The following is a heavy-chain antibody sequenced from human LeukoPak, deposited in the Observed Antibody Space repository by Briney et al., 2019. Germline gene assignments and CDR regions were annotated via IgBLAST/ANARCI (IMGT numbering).Heavy chain of an antibody. CDR3: ANDLGWIQLNLG. V-gene: IGHV3-20*04. Sequence: GGSLRLSCAASGFTFDDYGMTWVRQAPGKGLEWVSGINWNGGTTGYADSVKGRFTISRDNSKNTLYLQMNSLRAEDTAVYYCANDLGWIQLNLGRGQGTLVTVSS. D-gene: IGHD5-18*01. J-gene: IGHJ4*02. CDR1: GFTFDDYG. CDR2: INWNGGTT.